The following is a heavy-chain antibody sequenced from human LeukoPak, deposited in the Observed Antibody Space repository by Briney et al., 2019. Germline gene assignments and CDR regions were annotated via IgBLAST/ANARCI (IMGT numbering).Heavy chain of an antibody. CDR1: GFTFSTYA. D-gene: IGHD6-13*01. CDR3: AREKYGSSWYADY. J-gene: IGHJ4*02. Sequence: PGGSLRLSCAASGFTFSTYAMHWVRQAPGKGLEWVAVISYDGSKKYYADSVKGRFTISRDNAKNSLYLQMNSLRAEDTAVYYCAREKYGSSWYADYWGQGTLVTVSS. V-gene: IGHV3-30-3*01. CDR2: ISYDGSKK.